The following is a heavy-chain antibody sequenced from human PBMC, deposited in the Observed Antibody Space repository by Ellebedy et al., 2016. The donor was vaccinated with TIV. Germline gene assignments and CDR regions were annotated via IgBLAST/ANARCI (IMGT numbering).Heavy chain of an antibody. CDR1: GCPISSYY. CDR3: AGSSGWDRFDY. Sequence: MPSETLSLTCTVSGCPISSYYWSWIRQPPGKGLEWIGYIHYSGITNYNPSLKSRVTIALDTSKKQTSLKLSSVTAADTAVYYRAGSSGWDRFDYWGQGTLVTVSS. J-gene: IGHJ4*02. V-gene: IGHV4-59*01. CDR2: IHYSGIT. D-gene: IGHD6-19*01.